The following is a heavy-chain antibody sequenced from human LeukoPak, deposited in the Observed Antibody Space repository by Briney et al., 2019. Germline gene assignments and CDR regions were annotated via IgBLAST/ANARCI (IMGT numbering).Heavy chain of an antibody. CDR2: INPSGGST. CDR3: ARDPIYDSSGYDNY. Sequence: ASVKVSCKASGGTFSSYAISWVRQAPGQGLEWMGIINPSGGSTSYAQKFQGRVTMTRDMSTSSVYMELSSLRSEDTAVYYCARDPIYDSSGYDNYWGQGTLVTVSS. V-gene: IGHV1-46*01. D-gene: IGHD3-22*01. J-gene: IGHJ4*02. CDR1: GGTFSSYA.